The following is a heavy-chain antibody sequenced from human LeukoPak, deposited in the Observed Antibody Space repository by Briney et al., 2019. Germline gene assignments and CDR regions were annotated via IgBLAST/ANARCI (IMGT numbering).Heavy chain of an antibody. D-gene: IGHD6-13*01. CDR2: IKQDGSAK. CDR1: GFTFSTYW. CDR3: ARSGGEQQLWELYYYYMDV. J-gene: IGHJ6*03. Sequence: GGSLRLSCVASGFTFSTYWMSWVRQAPGKGLEWVANIKQDGSAKYYVDSVKGRFTISRDNAKNSLYLQMNSLRAEDTAVYYCARSGGEQQLWELYYYYMDVWGKGTTVTISS. V-gene: IGHV3-7*03.